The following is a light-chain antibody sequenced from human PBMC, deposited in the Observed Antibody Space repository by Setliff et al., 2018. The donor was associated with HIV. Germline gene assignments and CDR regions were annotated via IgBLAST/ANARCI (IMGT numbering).Light chain of an antibody. CDR2: RNN. CDR1: SSNIGSNY. J-gene: IGLJ1*01. V-gene: IGLV1-47*01. Sequence: QSALTQPPSASGTPGQRVTISCSGSSSNIGSNYVYWYQQLPGTAPKLLIYRNNQRPSGVPDRFSGSKSGTSASLAISGLRSEDEADYYCAAWDDSLSGLYVFGTGTKGTVL. CDR3: AAWDDSLSGLYV.